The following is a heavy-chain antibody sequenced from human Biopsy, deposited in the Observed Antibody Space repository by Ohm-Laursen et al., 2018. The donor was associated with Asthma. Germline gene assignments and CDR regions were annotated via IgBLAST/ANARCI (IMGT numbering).Heavy chain of an antibody. CDR2: IKHDGTEK. CDR3: ARTFHFWSPYHAEHYQL. CDR1: EFSVSSSY. V-gene: IGHV3-7*01. D-gene: IGHD3-3*02. J-gene: IGHJ1*01. Sequence: SLRLSCAASEFSVSSSYMSWVRQVPGKGLEWVANIKHDGTEKNHVDSLKGRFTISRDNAKNSLFLQMNSLRAEDTAVYYCARTFHFWSPYHAEHYQLWGQGTLVIVSA.